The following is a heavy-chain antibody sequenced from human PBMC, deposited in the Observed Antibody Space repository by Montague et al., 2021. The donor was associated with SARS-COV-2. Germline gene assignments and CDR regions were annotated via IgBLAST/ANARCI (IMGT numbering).Heavy chain of an antibody. Sequence: PALVKPTQTLTLTCTFSGFSLSTSGMCVSWIRQPPGKALEWLALIDWDDDKYYSTSLKTRLTISKDTSKNQVVLTMTNKDPVDTATYYCARMTTVVTLGYYYYYGMDVWGQGATVTVSS. D-gene: IGHD4-23*01. J-gene: IGHJ6*02. CDR1: GFSLSTSGMC. CDR2: IDWDDDK. CDR3: ARMTTVVTLGYYYYYGMDV. V-gene: IGHV2-70*01.